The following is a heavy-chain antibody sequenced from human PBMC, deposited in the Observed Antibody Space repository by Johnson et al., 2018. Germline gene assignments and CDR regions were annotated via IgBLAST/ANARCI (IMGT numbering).Heavy chain of an antibody. V-gene: IGHV3-21*01. CDR3: AREGVYSGSYEAFDI. CDR2: ISDSSSYI. Sequence: EVQLVETGGGVVQPGGSLRLSCAASGFTFSSYTMNWVRQAPGKGLEWVSSISDSSSYIYYADSVKGRFTISRDNAKNSLYLQMNSLRAEDTAVYYCAREGVYSGSYEAFDIWGQGTMVTVSS. CDR1: GFTFSSYT. J-gene: IGHJ3*02. D-gene: IGHD1-26*01.